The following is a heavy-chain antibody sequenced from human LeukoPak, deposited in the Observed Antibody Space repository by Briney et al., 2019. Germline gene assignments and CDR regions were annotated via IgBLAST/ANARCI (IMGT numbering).Heavy chain of an antibody. V-gene: IGHV3-20*04. D-gene: IGHD3-9*01. CDR1: GFTFDDYG. CDR2: INWNGGST. CDR3: ATDELRYFDWLYPI. Sequence: GGSLRLSCAASGFTFDDYGMSWVRQAPGKGLEWVSGINWNGGSTGYADSVKGRFTISRDNSQSTLYLQMNSLRADDTAVYYCATDELRYFDWLYPIWGQGTMVTVSS. J-gene: IGHJ3*02.